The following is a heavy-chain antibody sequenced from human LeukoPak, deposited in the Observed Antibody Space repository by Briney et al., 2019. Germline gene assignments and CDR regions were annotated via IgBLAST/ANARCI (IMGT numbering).Heavy chain of an antibody. V-gene: IGHV1-69*13. CDR3: ASGESPRMGAGTIIDY. J-gene: IGHJ4*02. Sequence: ASVKVSCKASGYTFTSYYMHWVRQAPGQGLEWMGGIIPIFGTANYAQKFQGRVTITADESTSTAYMELSSLRSEDTAVYYCASGESPRMGAGTIIDYWGQGTLVTVSS. CDR1: GYTFTSYY. CDR2: IIPIFGTA. D-gene: IGHD6-19*01.